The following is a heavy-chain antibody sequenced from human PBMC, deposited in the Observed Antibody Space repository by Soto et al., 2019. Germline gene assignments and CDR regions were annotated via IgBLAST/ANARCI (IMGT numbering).Heavy chain of an antibody. CDR2: ITPNGGST. J-gene: IGHJ4*02. CDR1: GFTFSNCA. D-gene: IGHD5-12*01. CDR3: VKDPTLIVATISDY. V-gene: IGHV3-64D*08. Sequence: GGSLRLSCSASGFTFSNCAMHWVRQAPGKGLECVSAITPNGGSTYYTDSVKGRFTISRDNSKNTLYLQMSSLRAEDTAVYYCVKDPTLIVATISDYWGQGTLVTVSS.